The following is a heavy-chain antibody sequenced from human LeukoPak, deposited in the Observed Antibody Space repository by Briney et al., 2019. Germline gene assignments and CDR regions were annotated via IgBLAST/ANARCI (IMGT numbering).Heavy chain of an antibody. CDR1: GFTVSSNY. CDR3: ARVVHASYYYYYMGV. V-gene: IGHV3-53*01. Sequence: GGSLRLSCAASGFTVSSNYMSWVRQAPGKGLEWVSVIYSGGSTYYADSVKGRFTISRDNSKNTLYLQMNSLRAEDTAVYYCARVVHASYYYYYMGVWGKGTTVTVSS. CDR2: IYSGGST. J-gene: IGHJ6*03.